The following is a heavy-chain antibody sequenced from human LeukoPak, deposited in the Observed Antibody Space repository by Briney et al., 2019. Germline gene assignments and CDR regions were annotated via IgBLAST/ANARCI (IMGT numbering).Heavy chain of an antibody. CDR3: ARDSPVVPAAIFYYYYGMDV. Sequence: GGSLRLSCAASGFTFSSYAMSWVRQAPGKGLEWVSAISGSGGSTYYADSVKGRFTISRDNSKNTLYLQMNSLRAEDTAVYYCARDSPVVPAAIFYYYYGMDVWGQGTTDTVSS. V-gene: IGHV3-23*01. CDR2: ISGSGGST. CDR1: GFTFSSYA. J-gene: IGHJ6*02. D-gene: IGHD2-2*01.